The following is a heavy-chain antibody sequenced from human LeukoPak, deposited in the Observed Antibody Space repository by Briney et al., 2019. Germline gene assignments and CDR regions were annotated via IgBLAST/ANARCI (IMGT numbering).Heavy chain of an antibody. D-gene: IGHD3-3*01. CDR3: AKEYYDFWSGYPHDY. J-gene: IGHJ4*02. CDR2: IYSGGST. CDR1: GFTVSSNY. V-gene: IGHV3-53*01. Sequence: GESLRLSCAASGFTVSSNYMSWVRQAPGKGLEWVSFIYSGGSTFYADSVKGRFTISRDNSKNTLYLQMNSLRAEDTAVYYCAKEYYDFWSGYPHDYWGQGTLVTVSS.